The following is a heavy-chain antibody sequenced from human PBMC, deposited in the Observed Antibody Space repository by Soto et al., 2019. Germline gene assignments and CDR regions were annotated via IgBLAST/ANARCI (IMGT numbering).Heavy chain of an antibody. D-gene: IGHD2-2*01. CDR1: GFTFSDYY. Sequence: QVQLVESGGGSVKPGGSLRLSCAASGFTFSDYYMSWIRQAPGKGLEWVSYISSSGSTIYYADSVKGRFTISRDNAKNSLYLQMNSLRAEDTAVYYCARDYLGYCSSTSCPGFDPWGQGTLVTVSS. V-gene: IGHV3-11*01. J-gene: IGHJ5*02. CDR3: ARDYLGYCSSTSCPGFDP. CDR2: ISSSGSTI.